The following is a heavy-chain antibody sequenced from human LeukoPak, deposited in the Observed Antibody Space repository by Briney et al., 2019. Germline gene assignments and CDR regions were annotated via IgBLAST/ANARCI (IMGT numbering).Heavy chain of an antibody. J-gene: IGHJ4*02. CDR2: ISGSGGRT. CDR1: GFTFSSYG. CDR3: ARELGD. D-gene: IGHD1-7*01. Sequence: PGGTLRLSCAASGFTFSSYGMSWVRQAPGKGLEWVSAISGSGGRTFYADSVQGRFTISRDNSRNTVYLQMHSLRAEDTAVYYCARELGDWGQGTLVTVSS. V-gene: IGHV3-23*01.